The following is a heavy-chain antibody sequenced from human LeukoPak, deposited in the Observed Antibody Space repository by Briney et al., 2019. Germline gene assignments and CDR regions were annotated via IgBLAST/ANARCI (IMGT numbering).Heavy chain of an antibody. J-gene: IGHJ4*02. V-gene: IGHV1-2*02. CDR3: ARWYSSGWYQGLFDY. CDR2: INPNSGGT. D-gene: IGHD6-19*01. CDR1: GYTFTGYY. Sequence: ASVKVSCTASGYTFTGYYMHWVRQAPGQGLEWMGWINPNSGGTNYAQKFQGRVTMTRDTSVSTAYMELSRLRSDDTAVYYCARWYSSGWYQGLFDYWGQGTLVTVSS.